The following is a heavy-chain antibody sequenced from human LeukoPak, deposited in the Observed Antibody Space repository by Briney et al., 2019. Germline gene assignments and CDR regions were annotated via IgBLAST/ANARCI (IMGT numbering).Heavy chain of an antibody. CDR2: IKQDGSEK. Sequence: PGGSLRVSCAASGCTFSSYWMSWVRQAPGKGLEWVANIKQDGSEKYYVDSVKGRFTISRDNAKNSLYLQMNSLRAEDTAVYYCARATFDYWGQGTLVTVSS. CDR3: ARATFDY. J-gene: IGHJ4*02. CDR1: GCTFSSYW. V-gene: IGHV3-7*01.